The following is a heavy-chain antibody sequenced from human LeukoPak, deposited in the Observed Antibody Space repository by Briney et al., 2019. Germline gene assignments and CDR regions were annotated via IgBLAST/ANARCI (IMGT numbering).Heavy chain of an antibody. Sequence: SVNVSCKASGGTFSSYAISWVRQAPGQGLEWMGRIIPILGIANYAQKFQGRVTITADKSTSTAYMELSSLRSEDTAVYYCARVLGYYDSSGYSDFDYWGQGTLATVSS. CDR2: IIPILGIA. J-gene: IGHJ4*02. V-gene: IGHV1-69*04. CDR3: ARVLGYYDSSGYSDFDY. D-gene: IGHD3-22*01. CDR1: GGTFSSYA.